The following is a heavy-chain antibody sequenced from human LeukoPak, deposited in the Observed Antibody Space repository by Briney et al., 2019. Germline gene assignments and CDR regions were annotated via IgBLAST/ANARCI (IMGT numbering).Heavy chain of an antibody. Sequence: GGSLRLSCAASGFTFSDYDMNWVRQAPGKGLEWVSSISSSSIYVSYADSVKGRFTISRDNSKNTLYLQMSSLRADDMAVYYCAKQSDDDAFDIWGQGTVVTVSS. J-gene: IGHJ3*02. D-gene: IGHD2-21*01. CDR2: ISSSSIYV. V-gene: IGHV3-21*04. CDR1: GFTFSDYD. CDR3: AKQSDDDAFDI.